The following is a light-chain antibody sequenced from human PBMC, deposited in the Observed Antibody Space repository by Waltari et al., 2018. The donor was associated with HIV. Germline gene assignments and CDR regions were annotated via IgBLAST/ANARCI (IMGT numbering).Light chain of an antibody. CDR1: KLGNRY. CDR2: QDN. J-gene: IGLJ2*01. Sequence: SYELTQPPSVSVSPGQTASITCSGDKLGNRYVCWYQQKPGQSPVLVMYQDNKRPSGIPERFSGSNSGNTATLTISGTQAIDEADYYCQAWDSSFVLFGGGTRLTVL. V-gene: IGLV3-1*01. CDR3: QAWDSSFVL.